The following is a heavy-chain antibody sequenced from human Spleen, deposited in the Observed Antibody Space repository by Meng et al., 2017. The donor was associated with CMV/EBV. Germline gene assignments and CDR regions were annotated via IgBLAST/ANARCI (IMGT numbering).Heavy chain of an antibody. Sequence: GSLRLSCIVSGGSDSRSSYYWSWIRQLPGKGLEWIGYSYYSGATNYNPSLKSRLTISIDRSKNQLSLRLSSVSAADTAVYYCARYSPLSGAMDVWGQGTTVTVSS. J-gene: IGHJ6*02. D-gene: IGHD2-21*01. CDR2: SYYSGAT. V-gene: IGHV4-61*01. CDR3: ARYSPLSGAMDV. CDR1: GGSDSRSSYY.